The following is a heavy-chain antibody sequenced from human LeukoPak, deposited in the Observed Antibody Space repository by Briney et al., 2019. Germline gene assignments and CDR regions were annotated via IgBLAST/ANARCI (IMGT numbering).Heavy chain of an antibody. D-gene: IGHD3-22*01. CDR3: ARGPNYYDSSGLGY. J-gene: IGHJ4*02. Sequence: SETLSLTCTVSGGSISSYYWSWIRQPPGKGLEWIGYIYYSGSTNYNPSLTSRVTISVDPSKNQFSLKLSSVTAADTAVYYCARGPNYYDSSGLGYWGQGTLVTVSS. CDR1: GGSISSYY. V-gene: IGHV4-59*01. CDR2: IYYSGST.